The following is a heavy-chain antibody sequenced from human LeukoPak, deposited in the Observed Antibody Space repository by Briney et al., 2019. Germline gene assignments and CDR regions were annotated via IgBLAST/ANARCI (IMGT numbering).Heavy chain of an antibody. J-gene: IGHJ6*02. Sequence: GGSLRLSCAASGFTVSSNYMSWVRQAPGKGLEWVSVIYSGGSTYYADSVKGRFTISRDNSKNALYLQMNSLRAEDTAVYYCARARYDSSGYYYYYYGMDVWGQGTTVTVSS. D-gene: IGHD3-22*01. CDR3: ARARYDSSGYYYYYYGMDV. V-gene: IGHV3-66*02. CDR2: IYSGGST. CDR1: GFTVSSNY.